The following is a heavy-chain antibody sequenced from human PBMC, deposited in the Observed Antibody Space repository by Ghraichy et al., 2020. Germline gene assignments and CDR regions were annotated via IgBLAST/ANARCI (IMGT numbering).Heavy chain of an antibody. Sequence: GESLNISCAASGFTFSNAWIHWVRQAPGKGLEWVGRIKSRTDGGTIDYAAPVKGRFTISRDDSKTTVYLEMNSLKTEDTAVYYCTTAWMDVWGQGTTVTVSS. J-gene: IGHJ6*02. CDR1: GFTFSNAW. CDR2: IKSRTDGGTI. CDR3: TTAWMDV. V-gene: IGHV3-15*07.